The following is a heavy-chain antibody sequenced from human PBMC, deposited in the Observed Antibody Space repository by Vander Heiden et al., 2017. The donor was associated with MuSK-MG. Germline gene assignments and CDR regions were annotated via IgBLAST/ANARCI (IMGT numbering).Heavy chain of an antibody. CDR3: AGSRAAAGLGVFNP. V-gene: IGHV4-59*01. Sequence: QVQLQESGPGLVKPSETLSLTCTVSGGSISSYYWSWIRQPPGKGLEWIGYIYYSGSTNYNPALKSRVTISVDTPKNQFSRKLSSVTAAETAVYYCAGSRAAAGLGVFNPWGQGTLVTVSS. CDR1: GGSISSYY. D-gene: IGHD6-13*01. J-gene: IGHJ5*02. CDR2: IYYSGST.